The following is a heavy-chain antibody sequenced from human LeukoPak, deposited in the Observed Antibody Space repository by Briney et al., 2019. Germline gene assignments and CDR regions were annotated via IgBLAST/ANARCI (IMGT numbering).Heavy chain of an antibody. J-gene: IGHJ4*02. V-gene: IGHV1-2*02. CDR1: GYTFSGSY. CDR3: ARGMYSRTYGH. Sequence: GASVKLSCKASGYTFSGSYMHWVRQAPGQGLEWMGWINPTSGVTKYAEKFQGRVTLTRDTSINTAYMEMSGLRSDDTAVYYCARGMYSRTYGHWGQGTLVTVSS. D-gene: IGHD1-26*01. CDR2: INPTSGVT.